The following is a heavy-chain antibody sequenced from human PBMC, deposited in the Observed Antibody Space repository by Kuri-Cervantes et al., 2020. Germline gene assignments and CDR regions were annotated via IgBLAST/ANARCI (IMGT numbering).Heavy chain of an antibody. Sequence: ESLKISCAASGLTFSNHWMSWVRRSPGKGLEWIGEINHSGSTNYNPSLKSRVTISVDTSRNQFSLKLSSVTAADTAVYYCARRSSIRRSYYSPSLPHGYFQHWGQGTLVTVSS. CDR1: GLTFSNHW. CDR2: INHSGST. V-gene: IGHV4-34*01. J-gene: IGHJ1*01. D-gene: IGHD3-22*01. CDR3: ARRSSIRRSYYSPSLPHGYFQH.